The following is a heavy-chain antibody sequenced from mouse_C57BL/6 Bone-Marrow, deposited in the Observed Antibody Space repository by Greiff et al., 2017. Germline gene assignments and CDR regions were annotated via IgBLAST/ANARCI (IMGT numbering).Heavy chain of an antibody. CDR1: GYTFTSYW. Sequence: QVQLKQPGAELVKPGASVKMSCKASGYTFTSYWITWVKQRPGQGLEWIGDIYPGSGSTNYNEKFKSKATLTVETSSSTAYMQLSSRTSEDSAVYYCARDFFFDYWGQGTTLTVSS. V-gene: IGHV1-55*01. CDR2: IYPGSGST. CDR3: ARDFFFDY. J-gene: IGHJ2*01.